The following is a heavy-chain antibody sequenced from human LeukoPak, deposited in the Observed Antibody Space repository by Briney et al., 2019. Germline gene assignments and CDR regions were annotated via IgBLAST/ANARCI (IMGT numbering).Heavy chain of an antibody. V-gene: IGHV3-7*01. Sequence: PGGSLRLPCAASGFTFSNYWMSWVRQAPGKGLEWVANIKQDEIEKYFVDSVKGRFTLSRDNAKNSLYLQMNSLRAEDTAVYYCARGYCSGSSCYSGFYFDYWGQGALVTVSS. J-gene: IGHJ4*02. CDR2: IKQDEIEK. CDR1: GFTFSNYW. D-gene: IGHD2-15*01. CDR3: ARGYCSGSSCYSGFYFDY.